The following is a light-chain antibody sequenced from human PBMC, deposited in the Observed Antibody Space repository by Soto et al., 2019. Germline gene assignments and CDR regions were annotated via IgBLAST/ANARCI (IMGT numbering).Light chain of an antibody. CDR1: QRFSSW. CDR3: QQYNSYTMYT. Sequence: DIPMTQSPSTLSASVGDGVTTTCRASQRFSSWLAWYQQKPGKAPKHLIYDVSSLESGVPSRFSGSGSGTEYTLTISSLQPADFAIYYCQQYNSYTMYTFGQGTKLEIK. V-gene: IGKV1-5*01. CDR2: DVS. J-gene: IGKJ2*01.